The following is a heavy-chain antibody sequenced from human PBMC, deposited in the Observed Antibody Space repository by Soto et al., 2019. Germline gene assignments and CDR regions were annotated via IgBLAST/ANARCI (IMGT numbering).Heavy chain of an antibody. D-gene: IGHD5-18*01. Sequence: ASVKVSCKASGYTFTNNDVTWVRQATGQGLEWMGWMNPGSGDTGYAQKFQGRVTMTRDISIATAYMELSSLRSEDTAIYYCARMASFGSLNWFDPWGQGTLVTSPQ. CDR1: GYTFTNND. J-gene: IGHJ5*02. CDR2: MNPGSGDT. V-gene: IGHV1-8*01. CDR3: ARMASFGSLNWFDP.